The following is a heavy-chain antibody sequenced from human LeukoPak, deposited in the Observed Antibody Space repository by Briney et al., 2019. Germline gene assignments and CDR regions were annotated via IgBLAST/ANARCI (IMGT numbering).Heavy chain of an antibody. J-gene: IGHJ5*02. CDR1: GFPFSDYG. CDR2: ISGRSNII. D-gene: IGHD2-15*01. Sequence: PGGSLRLSCATSGFPFSDYGVSWVRQAPGKGLEWVSYISGRSNIIHYADPVKGRFTVSRDNADNSVYLQMNSLRAEDAGIYYCARGADDSNTNWFNPWGQGTLVTVSS. CDR3: ARGADDSNTNWFNP. V-gene: IGHV3-48*01.